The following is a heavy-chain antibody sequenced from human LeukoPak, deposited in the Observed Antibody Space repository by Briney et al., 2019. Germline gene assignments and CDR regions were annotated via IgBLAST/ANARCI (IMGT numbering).Heavy chain of an antibody. V-gene: IGHV4-38-2*02. CDR2: IDHSGDT. Sequence: SETLSLTCSVSGYSLTRGYNWGWIRQSPGKWLEWIGNIDHSGDTFYNPSLKSRVSISLDSPKNQFSLRLTSMTASDTAFYFCARAEVGDFGFWGPGILVTVPS. CDR1: GYSLTRGYN. J-gene: IGHJ4*02. D-gene: IGHD1-26*01. CDR3: ARAEVGDFGF.